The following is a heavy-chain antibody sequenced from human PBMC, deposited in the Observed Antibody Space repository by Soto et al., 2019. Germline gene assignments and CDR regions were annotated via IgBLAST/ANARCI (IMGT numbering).Heavy chain of an antibody. CDR1: GGTLSSYA. V-gene: IGHV1-69*01. CDR2: IITMHGPA. D-gene: IGHD3-10*01. Sequence: QVPLVQSGAEVKKPGSSVTVSCKASGGTLSSYAIHWVRQAPGQGLEWMGGIITMHGPAKYAQRFQGRVTITADESTTTVYMELTSLTSQDTAVYYCARVTSMVRGVIANWFEPWGHGTLVTGPS. CDR3: ARVTSMVRGVIANWFEP. J-gene: IGHJ5*02.